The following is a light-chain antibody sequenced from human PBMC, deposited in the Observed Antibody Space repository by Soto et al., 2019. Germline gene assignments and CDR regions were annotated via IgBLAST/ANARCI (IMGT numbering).Light chain of an antibody. V-gene: IGKV3-20*01. CDR2: RAS. CDR1: QSVSSIY. Sequence: EIVLTQSPGTLSLPPGERATLSCRASQSVSSIYLAWYQQKPGQAPRLLIYRASSRATGIPDRFSGSGSGTDFTLTISRLEPEDFAVYYCQQYGGSPPYTFGQGTKLEIK. CDR3: QQYGGSPPYT. J-gene: IGKJ2*01.